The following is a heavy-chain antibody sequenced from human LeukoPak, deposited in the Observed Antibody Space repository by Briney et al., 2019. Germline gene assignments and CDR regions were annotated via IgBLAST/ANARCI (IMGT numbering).Heavy chain of an antibody. Sequence: SETLSLTCTVSGGSISSGSYYWSWIRQPAGKGLEWIGRIYTSGSTNYNPSLKSRVTISVDTSKNQLSLKLSSVTAADTAVYYCARVLHGENYYYYYYYYMDVWGKGTTVTVSS. J-gene: IGHJ6*03. CDR1: GGSISSGSYY. CDR2: IYTSGST. D-gene: IGHD1-26*01. CDR3: ARVLHGENYYYYYYYYMDV. V-gene: IGHV4-61*02.